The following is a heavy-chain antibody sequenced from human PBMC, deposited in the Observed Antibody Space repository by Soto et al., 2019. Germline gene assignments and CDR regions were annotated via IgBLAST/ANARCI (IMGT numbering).Heavy chain of an antibody. CDR1: DGSVSSGSYY. V-gene: IGHV4-61*01. CDR2: IYYSEST. J-gene: IGHJ3*01. D-gene: IGHD3-3*01. Sequence: QVQLQESAPGLVKPSETLSLTCTVSDGSVSSGSYYWNWIRQPPGKGLELIGFIYYSESTHYNPSLQSRVTISVDASSNHSSLWLSTVTAADTAIYYCARDRGEPTLEVEIGGQGTMVTVSS. CDR3: ARDRGEPTLEVEI.